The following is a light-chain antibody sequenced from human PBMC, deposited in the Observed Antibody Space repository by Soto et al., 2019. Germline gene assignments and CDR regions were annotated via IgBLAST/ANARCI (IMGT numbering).Light chain of an antibody. CDR2: GAS. J-gene: IGKJ4*01. Sequence: EIVLTQSPGTLSLSPGERATLSCRASQSVSSNLAWYQQKPGQAPRLLIYGASTRATGVPARFSGSRSGTEFTLTINSLQYEDFEVYYCQRYNNWPLTLGGGTKVDIK. V-gene: IGKV3-15*01. CDR3: QRYNNWPLT. CDR1: QSVSSN.